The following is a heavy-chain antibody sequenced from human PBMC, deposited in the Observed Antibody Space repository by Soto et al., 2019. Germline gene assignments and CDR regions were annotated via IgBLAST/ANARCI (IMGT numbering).Heavy chain of an antibody. CDR1: GFTVSSNY. CDR2: IYSGGST. CDR3: ASSHYSSSWHNPTYY. D-gene: IGHD6-13*01. J-gene: IGHJ4*02. Sequence: GGSLRLSCAASGFTVSSNYMSWVRQAPGKGLEWVSVIYSGGSTYYADSVKGRFTISRHNSKNTLYLQMNSLRAEDTAVYYCASSHYSSSWHNPTYYWGQGTLVTVSS. V-gene: IGHV3-53*04.